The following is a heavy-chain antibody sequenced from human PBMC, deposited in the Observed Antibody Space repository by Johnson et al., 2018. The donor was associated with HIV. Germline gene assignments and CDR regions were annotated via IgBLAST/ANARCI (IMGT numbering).Heavy chain of an antibody. J-gene: IGHJ3*02. V-gene: IGHV3-74*02. Sequence: VQLVESGGGLVQPGGSLRLSCAASGFTFSSYWMHWVRQAPGKGLVWVSRINSDGSSTSYADSVKGRFTISRDNSKNTLYLQMNSLRAEDTAVYYCTTWTYYGAFDIWGQGTMVTVSS. CDR2: INSDGSST. D-gene: IGHD1-26*01. CDR1: GFTFSSYW. CDR3: TTWTYYGAFDI.